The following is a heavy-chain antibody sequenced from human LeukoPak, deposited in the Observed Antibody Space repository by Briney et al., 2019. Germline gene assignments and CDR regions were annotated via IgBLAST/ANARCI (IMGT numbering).Heavy chain of an antibody. CDR3: ARGYCSGGSCYYYYYYGMDV. V-gene: IGHV3-30*04. CDR2: ISSDGSDR. CDR1: GFTFSNYA. J-gene: IGHJ6*02. D-gene: IGHD2-15*01. Sequence: GGSLRLSCAASGFTFSNYAIHWVRQAPGKGLEWVAVISSDGSDRHSADSVKGRFTISRDNSKSTLYLQMNSLRAEDTAVYYCARGYCSGGSCYYYYYYGMDVWGQGTTVTVS.